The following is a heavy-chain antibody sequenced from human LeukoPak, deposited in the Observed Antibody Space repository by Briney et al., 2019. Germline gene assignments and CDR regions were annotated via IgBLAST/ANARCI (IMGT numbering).Heavy chain of an antibody. CDR2: IDSSSVYI. CDR1: GFNFRPYT. Sequence: GGSLRLSYAASGFNFRPYTMNWVRQAPGKGLEWVSSIDSSSVYIYYSDSVEGRFTISRDNAKNSLYLQMISLSPDDTAVYYCARGDDPILGTIDYWGQGTLVTVSS. CDR3: ARGDDPILGTIDY. D-gene: IGHD1-14*01. J-gene: IGHJ4*02. V-gene: IGHV3-21*01.